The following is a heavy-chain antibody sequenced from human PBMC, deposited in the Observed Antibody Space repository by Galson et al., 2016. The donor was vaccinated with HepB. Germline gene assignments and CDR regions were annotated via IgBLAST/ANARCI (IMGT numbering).Heavy chain of an antibody. Sequence: SLRLSCAASGFTFDDYAMHWVRQAPGKGLEWVSGISWNSGSIGYADSVKGRFTISRDNAKNSLYLQMNSLRTEDTALYYCAKDFKDSSSWYSWFDPWGQGTLVTVSS. CDR1: GFTFDDYA. D-gene: IGHD6-13*01. V-gene: IGHV3-9*01. J-gene: IGHJ5*02. CDR2: ISWNSGSI. CDR3: AKDFKDSSSWYSWFDP.